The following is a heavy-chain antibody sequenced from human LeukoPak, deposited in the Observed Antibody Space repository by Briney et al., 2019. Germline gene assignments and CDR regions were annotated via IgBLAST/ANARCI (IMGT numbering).Heavy chain of an antibody. D-gene: IGHD5-18*01. CDR1: GFTFSSYW. CDR3: ARDLSGVTGYTYGRGIDY. J-gene: IGHJ4*02. V-gene: IGHV3-7*01. Sequence: GGSLRLSCAASGFTFSSYWMSWVRQAPGKGLEWVANIKQDGKAKYYVDSVKGRFTISRDNAKTSLYLQMNSLRAEDTAVYYCARDLSGVTGYTYGRGIDYWGQGTLVTVSS. CDR2: IKQDGKAK.